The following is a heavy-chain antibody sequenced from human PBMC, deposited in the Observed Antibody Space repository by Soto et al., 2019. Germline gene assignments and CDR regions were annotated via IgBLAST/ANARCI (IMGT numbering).Heavy chain of an antibody. CDR2: IIPLFRTP. Sequence: QVQLVQSGAEVKEPGSSVKVSCQASGGTFSSSALSWVRQAPGQGLEWMGGIIPLFRTPDYAQQFQGRVTITAYESTSTAYMELISLRSEDTAIYYCARDNGRPQLGGNYYYITDVWGQGTTITVSS. J-gene: IGHJ6*02. D-gene: IGHD3-3*02. V-gene: IGHV1-69*12. CDR3: ARDNGRPQLGGNYYYITDV. CDR1: GGTFSSSA.